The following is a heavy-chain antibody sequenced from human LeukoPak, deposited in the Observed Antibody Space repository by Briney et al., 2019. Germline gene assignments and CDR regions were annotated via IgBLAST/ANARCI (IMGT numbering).Heavy chain of an antibody. CDR3: ASGDILTGYYFDY. V-gene: IGHV1-2*02. Sequence: ASVKVSCKASGYTFTGYYMHWVRQAPGQGLEWMGWINPNSGGTNYAQKFQGRVTMTRDTSISTAYMELSRLRSDDTAAYYCASGDILTGYYFDYWGQGTLVTVSS. J-gene: IGHJ4*02. CDR2: INPNSGGT. D-gene: IGHD3-9*01. CDR1: GYTFTGYY.